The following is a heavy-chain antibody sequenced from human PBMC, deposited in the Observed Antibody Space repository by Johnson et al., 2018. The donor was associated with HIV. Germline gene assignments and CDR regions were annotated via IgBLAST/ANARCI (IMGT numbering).Heavy chain of an antibody. D-gene: IGHD3-22*01. V-gene: IGHV3-30-3*01. Sequence: QVQLVESGGGVVQPGRSLRLSCAASGFTFSSYAIHWVRQAQGKGLEWVAIISYDGSNKYYADSVKGRFTISRDNSKNTLYLQMNSLRAEDTAVYYCAREHRYYYDSSGYYRGDAFDIWGQGTMVTVSS. CDR1: GFTFSSYA. CDR3: AREHRYYYDSSGYYRGDAFDI. CDR2: ISYDGSNK. J-gene: IGHJ3*02.